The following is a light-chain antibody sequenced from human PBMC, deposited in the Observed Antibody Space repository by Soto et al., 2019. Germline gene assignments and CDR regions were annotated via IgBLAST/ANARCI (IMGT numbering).Light chain of an antibody. CDR2: GVN. CDR3: SSFAGSFSWV. V-gene: IGLV2-8*01. J-gene: IGLJ3*02. Sequence: QSVLTQPPSASGSPGQPVTISCTGTSSDVGAYDHVSWYQQHPGKAPKLIIYGVNERPSGVPDRFSGSKSGNTASLTVSGLQAEDEADYYCSSFAGSFSWVFGGGTKLTVL. CDR1: SSDVGAYDH.